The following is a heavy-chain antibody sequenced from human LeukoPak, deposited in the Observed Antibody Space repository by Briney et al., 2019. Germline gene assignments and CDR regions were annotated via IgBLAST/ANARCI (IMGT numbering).Heavy chain of an antibody. Sequence: PGGSLRLSCAASGFTFSISWMHWVRQAPGKGLAWVSHINSDGSRTDYADSVRGRFTISRDNAKNTLYLQMNSLRAEDTAVYFCARGKSDAYGLEDNRGQGTLVTVSS. CDR1: GFTFSISW. CDR2: INSDGSRT. CDR3: ARGKSDAYGLEDN. D-gene: IGHD4-17*01. J-gene: IGHJ4*02. V-gene: IGHV3-74*01.